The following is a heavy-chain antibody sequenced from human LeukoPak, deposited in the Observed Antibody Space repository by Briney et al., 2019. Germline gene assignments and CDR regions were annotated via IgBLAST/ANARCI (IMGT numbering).Heavy chain of an antibody. D-gene: IGHD5/OR15-5a*01. CDR1: GGTFTSYA. J-gene: IGHJ5*02. Sequence: ASVKVSCKASGGTFTSYAISWVRQAPGQGLEWMGGIIPIFGTANYAQKFQGRVTITTDESTSTAYMELSSLKSEDTAVYYCARVGSVSDFNTHTKFDPWGKGTLVTVSS. V-gene: IGHV1-69*05. CDR3: ARVGSVSDFNTHTKFDP. CDR2: IIPIFGTA.